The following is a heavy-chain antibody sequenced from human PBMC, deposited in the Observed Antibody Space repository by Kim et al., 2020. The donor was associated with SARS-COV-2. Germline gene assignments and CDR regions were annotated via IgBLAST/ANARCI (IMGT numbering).Heavy chain of an antibody. D-gene: IGHD5-12*01. CDR1: GFTFDDYA. V-gene: IGHV3-9*01. Sequence: GGSLRLSCAASGFTFDDYAMHWVRQAPGKGLEWVSGISWNSGSIGYADSVKGRFTISRDNAKNSLYLQMNSLRAEDTALYYCAKVRARWLQLGYFDYWGQGTLVTVSS. CDR3: AKVRARWLQLGYFDY. J-gene: IGHJ4*02. CDR2: ISWNSGSI.